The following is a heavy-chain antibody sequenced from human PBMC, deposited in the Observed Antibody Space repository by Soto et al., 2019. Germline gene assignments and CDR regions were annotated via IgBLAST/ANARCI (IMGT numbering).Heavy chain of an antibody. Sequence: SVKVSCKASGGTFSSYAISWVRQAPGQGLEWMGGIIPIFGTANYAQKFQGRVTITADESTSTAYMELSSLRSEDTAVYYCAKDWGDLGAIYYYYGMDVWGQGTTVTVSS. CDR2: IIPIFGTA. CDR1: GGTFSSYA. V-gene: IGHV1-69*13. CDR3: AKDWGDLGAIYYYYGMDV. J-gene: IGHJ6*02. D-gene: IGHD3-16*01.